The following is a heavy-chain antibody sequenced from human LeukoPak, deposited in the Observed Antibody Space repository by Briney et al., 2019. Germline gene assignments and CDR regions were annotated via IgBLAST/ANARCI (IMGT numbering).Heavy chain of an antibody. Sequence: GESLRLSCAASGFTFSSYSMNWVRQAPGKGLEWVSSISSSSSYIYYADSVKGRFTISRDNAKNSLYLQVNSLRAEDTAVYHCARESLVAFDPWGQGTLVTVSS. V-gene: IGHV3-21*01. CDR1: GFTFSSYS. CDR3: ARESLVAFDP. J-gene: IGHJ5*02. CDR2: ISSSSSYI.